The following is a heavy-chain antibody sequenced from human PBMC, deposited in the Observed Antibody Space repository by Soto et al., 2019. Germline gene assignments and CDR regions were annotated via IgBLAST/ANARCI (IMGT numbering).Heavy chain of an antibody. CDR2: IIPIFGTA. CDR3: ARGGIVATISVHYYYGMDV. V-gene: IGHV1-69*06. D-gene: IGHD5-12*01. Sequence: SVKVSCKASGGTFSSYAISWVRQAPGQGLEWMGGIIPIFGTANYAQKFQGRATITADKSTSTAYMELSSLRSEDTAVYYCARGGIVATISVHYYYGMDVWGQGTTVTVSS. J-gene: IGHJ6*02. CDR1: GGTFSSYA.